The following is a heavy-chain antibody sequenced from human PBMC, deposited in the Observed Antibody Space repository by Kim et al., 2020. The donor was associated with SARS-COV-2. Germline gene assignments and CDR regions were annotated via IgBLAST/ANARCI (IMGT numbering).Heavy chain of an antibody. CDR3: AKTVQSGYGSNYYYYGMDG. CDR2: ISGSGGST. D-gene: IGHD5-12*01. V-gene: IGHV3-23*01. J-gene: IGHJ6*02. CDR1: GFTFSSYA. Sequence: GGSLRLSCAASGFTFSSYAMSWVRQAPGKGLEWVSAISGSGGSTYYADSVKGRFTISRDNSKNTLYLQMNSLRAEDTAVYYCAKTVQSGYGSNYYYYGMDGWGQGTMVTVSS.